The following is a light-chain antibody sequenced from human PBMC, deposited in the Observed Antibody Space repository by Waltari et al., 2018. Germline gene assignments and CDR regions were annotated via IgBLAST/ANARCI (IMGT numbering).Light chain of an antibody. CDR2: EDN. J-gene: IGLJ3*02. CDR3: QSYDSTNLWV. CDR1: SGRIASNY. V-gene: IGLV6-57*01. Sequence: NFILTQPHSVSESPGKTVTISCTRISGRIASNYVQWYQQRPGSSPTTVIYEDNQRPSGVPARFSGSINSSSNSASLTISGLETEDEADYYCQSYDSTNLWVFGGGTKLTVL.